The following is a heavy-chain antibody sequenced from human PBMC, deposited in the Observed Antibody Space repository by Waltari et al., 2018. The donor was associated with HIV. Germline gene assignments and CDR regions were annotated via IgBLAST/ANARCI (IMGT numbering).Heavy chain of an antibody. V-gene: IGHV4-4*07. CDR3: ARENILLLFGESYYNYYGMDV. CDR2: IYRSRST. CDR1: GRPIRGYY. Sequence: QVQLQESGLGLVKSSEDLSLTCTVSGRPIRGYYWSWLRQPAGKGLEWIGQIYRSRSTNYNPSLKSRVTMSLDASKNLFSLKMRSVTAADTAVYYCARENILLLFGESYYNYYGMDVWGQGTTVTVSS. J-gene: IGHJ6*02. D-gene: IGHD3-10*01.